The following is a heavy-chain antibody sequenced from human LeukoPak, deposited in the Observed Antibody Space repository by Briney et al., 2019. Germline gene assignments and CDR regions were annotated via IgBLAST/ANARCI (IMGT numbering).Heavy chain of an antibody. V-gene: IGHV3-11*04. CDR2: ISSSSSTI. D-gene: IGHD3-22*01. J-gene: IGHJ3*02. Sequence: GGPLRLSCAASGFTFSDYYMSWIRQAPGKGLEWVSYISSSSSTIYYADSVKGRFTISRDNAKNSLYLQMNSLRAEDTAVYYCATGITMIVVVTKVGAFDIWGQGTMVTVSS. CDR1: GFTFSDYY. CDR3: ATGITMIVVVTKVGAFDI.